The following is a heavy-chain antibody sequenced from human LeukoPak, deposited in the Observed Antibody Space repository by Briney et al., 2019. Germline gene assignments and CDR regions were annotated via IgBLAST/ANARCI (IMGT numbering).Heavy chain of an antibody. V-gene: IGHV1-69*13. Sequence: ASVKVSCKASGGTFSSYAISWVRQAPGQGLEWMGGIIPIFGTANYAQKFQGRVTITADESTSTVYMELSSLRSEDTAVYYCAREGPEQDPIPILLGMQSNWFDPWGQGTLVTVSS. J-gene: IGHJ5*02. D-gene: IGHD7-27*01. CDR2: IIPIFGTA. CDR1: GGTFSSYA. CDR3: AREGPEQDPIPILLGMQSNWFDP.